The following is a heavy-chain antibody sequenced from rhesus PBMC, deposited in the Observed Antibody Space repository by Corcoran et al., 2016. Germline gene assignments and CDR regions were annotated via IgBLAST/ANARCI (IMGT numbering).Heavy chain of an antibody. CDR2: IRRDGRST. V-gene: IGHV3-119*01. D-gene: IGHD2-39*02. CDR1: GFTSSSYW. J-gene: IGHJ6*01. CDR3: AKGVVGGLDS. Sequence: EVQLVESGGGLVQPGGSLRLSCAASGFTSSSYWLYWVRQAPGTGVEWVARIRRDGRSTSYADSMKGRFTISRGNAKNSLYLTMNSLRAEDTAVYYCAKGVVGGLDSWGQGVVVTVSA.